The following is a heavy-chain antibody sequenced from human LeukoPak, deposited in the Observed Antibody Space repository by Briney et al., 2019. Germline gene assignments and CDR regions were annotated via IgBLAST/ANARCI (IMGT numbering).Heavy chain of an antibody. CDR1: GYTFTGYY. CDR3: AGSISSDIVGVPAATGTSGY. J-gene: IGHJ4*02. D-gene: IGHD2-2*01. Sequence: ASVKVSCKASGYTFTGYYMHWVRQAPGQGLEWMGWINPNSGGTNYAQKFQGRVTMTRDTSISTAYMELSRLRSDDTAVYYCAGSISSDIVGVPAATGTSGYWGQGTLVTVSS. CDR2: INPNSGGT. V-gene: IGHV1-2*02.